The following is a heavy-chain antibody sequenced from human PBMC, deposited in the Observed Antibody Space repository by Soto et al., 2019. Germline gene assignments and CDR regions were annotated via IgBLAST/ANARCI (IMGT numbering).Heavy chain of an antibody. CDR3: AKGGGSCCFDC. CDR2: ISGSGKST. CDR1: GFTFSNYA. Sequence: GGSLRLSCAAYGFTFSNYAMSWVRQAPGKGLEWVSAISGSGKSTFYGDYVKGRFTVSRDNSKNTLYLQMNSLGVEDTAEYYCAKGGGSCCFDCWGQGTLVTVSS. D-gene: IGHD2-15*01. J-gene: IGHJ4*02. V-gene: IGHV3-23*01.